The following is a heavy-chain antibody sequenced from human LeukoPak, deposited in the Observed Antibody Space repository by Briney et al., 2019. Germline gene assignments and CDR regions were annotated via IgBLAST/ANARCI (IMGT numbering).Heavy chain of an antibody. Sequence: SETLSLTCAVSGGSISSYYWSWIRQPPGKGLEWIGYIYYSGSTNYNPSLKSRVTISVDTSKNRFSLKLSSVTAADTAVYYCASPLVVRGVKGGFDYWGQGTLVTVSS. CDR3: ASPLVVRGVKGGFDY. CDR1: GGSISSYY. V-gene: IGHV4-59*12. CDR2: IYYSGST. D-gene: IGHD3-10*01. J-gene: IGHJ4*02.